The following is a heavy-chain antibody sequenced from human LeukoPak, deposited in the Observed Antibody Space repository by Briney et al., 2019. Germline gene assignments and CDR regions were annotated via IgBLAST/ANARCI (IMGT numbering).Heavy chain of an antibody. Sequence: GGSLTVSCEASGFTFSGYSMNWVRQAPGKGLEWVSYISESSSHTYNADSVKGRFTISRDNAKNSLYLQMNSLRVEDTGIYYCARDRAVKARIGGMDVWGQGTTVIVSS. CDR3: ARDRAVKARIGGMDV. D-gene: IGHD4-4*01. V-gene: IGHV3-21*06. CDR2: ISESSSHT. J-gene: IGHJ6*02. CDR1: GFTFSGYS.